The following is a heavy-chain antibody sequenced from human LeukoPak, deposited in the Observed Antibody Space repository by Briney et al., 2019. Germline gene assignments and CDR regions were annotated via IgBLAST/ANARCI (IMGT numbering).Heavy chain of an antibody. J-gene: IGHJ4*02. Sequence: GGSLRLSCAASGFTFDDYAMHWVRQAPGKGLEWVSGISWNSGSIGYADSVKGRFTISRDNAKNSLYLQMNSLRAEDMALYYCAKGYCSGGSCYFDYWGQGTLVTVSS. CDR2: ISWNSGSI. D-gene: IGHD2-15*01. V-gene: IGHV3-9*03. CDR3: AKGYCSGGSCYFDY. CDR1: GFTFDDYA.